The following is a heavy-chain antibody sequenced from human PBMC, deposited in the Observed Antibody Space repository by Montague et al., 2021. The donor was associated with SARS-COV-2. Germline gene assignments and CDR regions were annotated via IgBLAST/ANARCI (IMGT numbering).Heavy chain of an antibody. CDR2: TYYKSKWYS. CDR1: GDSVSSHSVA. V-gene: IGHV6-1*01. Sequence: CAISGDSVSSHSVAWRWNRHSPPRGFERLGRTYYKSKWYSDYAXXVRCRLTVNPDASKNEFSLELNYVTPEDTAVYYCVRYSGWFYFDFWGQGTLVTVSS. CDR3: VRYSGWFYFDF. D-gene: IGHD6-19*01. J-gene: IGHJ4*02.